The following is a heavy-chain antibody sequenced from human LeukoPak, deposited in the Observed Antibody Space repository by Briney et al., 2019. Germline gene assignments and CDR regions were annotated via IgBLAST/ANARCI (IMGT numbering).Heavy chain of an antibody. CDR2: MYSSGST. CDR1: GASISSYS. J-gene: IGHJ6*02. CDR3: ARVDQNINCGMDV. V-gene: IGHV4-59*08. Sequence: SETLSLTCTVSGASISSYSWSWIRQPLGRGLEWIGYMYSSGSTNYNPSLKSRVTISVDTSKNQFSLRVTSVTAADMAVYYCARVDQNINCGMDVWGQGTTVTVSS. D-gene: IGHD5-24*01.